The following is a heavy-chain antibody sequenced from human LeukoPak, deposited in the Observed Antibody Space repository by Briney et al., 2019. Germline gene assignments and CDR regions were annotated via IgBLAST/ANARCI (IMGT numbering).Heavy chain of an antibody. CDR3: AIGLGYCTNGVCYQGY. V-gene: IGHV3-9*01. Sequence: PGGSLRLSCAASGFTFDDYAMHWVRQAPGKGLEWVSGISWNSGSIGYADSVKGRFTISRDNAKNSLYLQMNSLRAEDTALYYCAIGLGYCTNGVCYQGYWGQGTLVTVSS. CDR2: ISWNSGSI. CDR1: GFTFDDYA. J-gene: IGHJ4*02. D-gene: IGHD2-8*01.